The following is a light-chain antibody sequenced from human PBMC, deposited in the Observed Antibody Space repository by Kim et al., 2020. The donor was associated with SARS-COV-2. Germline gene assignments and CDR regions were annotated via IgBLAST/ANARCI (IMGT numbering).Light chain of an antibody. J-gene: IGLJ3*02. CDR1: VLAKRY. CDR2: KDS. V-gene: IGLV3-27*01. Sequence: SYELTQPSSVSVSPGQTARITCSGDVLAKRYVRWFQQKPVQAPVLVIYKDSERPSGIPERFSGSSSGTTVTLTISGAQVEDEADYYCYSAADNNLVFGGGTQLTVL. CDR3: YSAADNNLV.